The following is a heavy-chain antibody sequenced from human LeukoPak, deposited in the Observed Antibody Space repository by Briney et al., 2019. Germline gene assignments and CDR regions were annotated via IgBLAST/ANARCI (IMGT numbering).Heavy chain of an antibody. J-gene: IGHJ3*02. CDR1: GFTFSDYY. Sequence: GGPLRLSCAASGFTFSDYYMIWIRQAPGKGLEGVSYISSSNYTNYGDSVKGRFTISRENAKNSLYLQMNSLRAEDTAVYYCARVRKYSSGWYDAFDIWGQGTMVTVSS. D-gene: IGHD6-19*01. CDR2: ISSSNYT. CDR3: ARVRKYSSGWYDAFDI. V-gene: IGHV3-11*05.